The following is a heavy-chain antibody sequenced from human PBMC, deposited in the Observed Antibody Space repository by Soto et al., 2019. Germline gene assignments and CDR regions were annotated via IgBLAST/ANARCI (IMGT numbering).Heavy chain of an antibody. V-gene: IGHV1-18*01. Sequence: QVQLVQSGAEVKKPGASVKVSCKASGYTFTSYGISWVRQAPGQGLEWMGGISAYNGNTNYAQTLPGRVTMTTDTSTSTAYMELRSLRSDDTAVYYCARLWGYGDYGEMGYWGQGTLVTVSS. CDR2: ISAYNGNT. CDR3: ARLWGYGDYGEMGY. D-gene: IGHD4-17*01. J-gene: IGHJ4*02. CDR1: GYTFTSYG.